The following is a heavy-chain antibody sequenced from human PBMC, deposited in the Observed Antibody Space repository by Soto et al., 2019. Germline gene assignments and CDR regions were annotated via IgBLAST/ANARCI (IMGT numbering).Heavy chain of an antibody. J-gene: IGHJ4*02. CDR1: GFTFSSYW. CDR3: ARARGYDTLTGYPYYFDY. Sequence: VGSLRLSCVASGFTFSSYWMSWVRQAPGKGLEWVANIKQDGSKKYYVDSVKGRFTISRDNAKNSLYLEMDSLRAEDTAAYYCARARGYDTLTGYPYYFDYWGQSTLVTVSS. V-gene: IGHV3-7*01. CDR2: IKQDGSKK. D-gene: IGHD3-9*01.